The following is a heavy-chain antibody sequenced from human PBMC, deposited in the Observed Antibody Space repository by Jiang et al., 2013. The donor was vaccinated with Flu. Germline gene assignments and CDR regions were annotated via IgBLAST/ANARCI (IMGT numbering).Heavy chain of an antibody. CDR2: IYYSGST. D-gene: IGHD6-6*01. Sequence: PGLVKPSETLSLTCTVSGGSISSSSYYWGWIRQPPGKGLEWIGSIYYSGSTYYNPSLKSRVTISVDTSKNQFSLKLSSVTAADTAVYYCARRVKYSSSDVGEYYFDYWGQGTLVTVSS. V-gene: IGHV4-39*01. J-gene: IGHJ4*02. CDR3: ARRVKYSSSDVGEYYFDY. CDR1: GGSISSSSYY.